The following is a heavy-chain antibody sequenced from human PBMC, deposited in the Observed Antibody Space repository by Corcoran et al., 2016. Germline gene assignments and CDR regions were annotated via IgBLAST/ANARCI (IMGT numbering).Heavy chain of an antibody. CDR2: IKQDGSEK. CDR3: ARETRYDFWSGYYFPYYYGMDV. V-gene: IGHV3-7*03. D-gene: IGHD3-3*01. J-gene: IGHJ6*02. Sequence: EVQLVESGGVLVQPGGSLRLSCAASGFTFSSYWMSWVRQAPGKGLEWVANIKQDGSEKYYVDSVKGRFTISRDNAKNALYLQRNSLRAEDTAVYSCARETRYDFWSGYYFPYYYGMDVWGQGTTVTVSS. CDR1: GFTFSSYW.